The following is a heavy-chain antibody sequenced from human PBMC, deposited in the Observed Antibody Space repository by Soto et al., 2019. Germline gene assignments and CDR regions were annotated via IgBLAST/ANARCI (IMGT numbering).Heavy chain of an antibody. Sequence: QVQLQESGPGLVKPSQTLSLTCTVSGGSISSGSYYWGWIRQHPGKGLEWIGYIYYSGTTYYNPSLKSRVTISVDTSKNQFSLKLRSVTAADTAAYYCARISGSSSPFDPWGQGTLVTVST. CDR2: IYYSGTT. V-gene: IGHV4-31*03. CDR3: ARISGSSSPFDP. D-gene: IGHD6-6*01. J-gene: IGHJ5*02. CDR1: GGSISSGSYY.